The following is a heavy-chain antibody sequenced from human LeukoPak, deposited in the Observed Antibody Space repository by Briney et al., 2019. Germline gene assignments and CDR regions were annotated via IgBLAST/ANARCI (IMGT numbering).Heavy chain of an antibody. J-gene: IGHJ5*02. Sequence: SETLSLTCTVSGGSISSFYWSWFRQSPGKGLEWIGYIYYSGSTNYNPSLKSRVTISVDTSKNQFSLKLSSVTAADTAVYYCAKVEYQLLYGWFDPWGQGTLVTVSS. D-gene: IGHD2-2*02. CDR1: GGSISSFY. V-gene: IGHV4-59*01. CDR3: AKVEYQLLYGWFDP. CDR2: IYYSGST.